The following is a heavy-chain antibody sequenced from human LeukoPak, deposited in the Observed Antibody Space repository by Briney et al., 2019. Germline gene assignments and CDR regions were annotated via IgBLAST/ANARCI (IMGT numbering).Heavy chain of an antibody. CDR1: GFPFSIYE. CDR3: AKAGGGSYYNY. D-gene: IGHD3-10*01. J-gene: IGHJ4*02. V-gene: IGHV3-48*03. CDR2: ASNTGSRT. Sequence: GGSLTLSYAPSGFPFSIYEMNSVRHAPGKGPEWVSYASNTGSRTYHADSVKGRFTISRDNAKNSLYLQMNSLRAEETAVYYCAKAGGGSYYNYWGQGTRVTVSS.